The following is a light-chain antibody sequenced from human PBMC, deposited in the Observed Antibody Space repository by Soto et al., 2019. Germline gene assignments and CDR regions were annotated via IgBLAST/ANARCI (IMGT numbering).Light chain of an antibody. CDR3: QQYGSSPTWT. J-gene: IGKJ1*01. CDR1: QSVSSNY. Sequence: EIVMTQSPGTLSLSPGETATLSCRASQSVSSNYVAWFHQKPGQAPRLLIYGASSRATGVPDRFSASGSGTDFTLTISRLEPEDFAVYYCQQYGSSPTWTFGQGTKVDIK. V-gene: IGKV3-20*01. CDR2: GAS.